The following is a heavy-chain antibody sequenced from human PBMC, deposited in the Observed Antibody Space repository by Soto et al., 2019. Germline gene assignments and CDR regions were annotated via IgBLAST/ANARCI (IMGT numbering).Heavy chain of an antibody. D-gene: IGHD6-13*01. Sequence: PGGSLRLSCAASGFTFSSYAMHWVRQAAGKGLEWVGVIAYDGGNKYYADSVKGRFTISRDNSKNTVYLQMNSLRVDDTAVYYCASRLSVAGNYFFYYAMDVWGQGTTVTV. J-gene: IGHJ6*02. CDR3: ASRLSVAGNYFFYYAMDV. CDR1: GFTFSSYA. CDR2: IAYDGGNK. V-gene: IGHV3-30-3*01.